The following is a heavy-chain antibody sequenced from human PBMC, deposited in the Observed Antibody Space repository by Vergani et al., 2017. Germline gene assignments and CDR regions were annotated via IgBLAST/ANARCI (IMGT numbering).Heavy chain of an antibody. D-gene: IGHD3-3*01. CDR1: GGSISSGGYY. J-gene: IGHJ5*02. CDR2: IYYSGST. V-gene: IGHV4-31*03. Sequence: QVQLQESGPGLVKPSQTLSLTCTVSGGSISSGGYYWSWIRQHPGKGLAWIGYIYYSGSTYYNPSLKSRVTISVDTSKNQFALRLSSVTAADTAVYYCARVRYYDFWSGYSIPNWFDPWGQGTLVTVSS. CDR3: ARVRYYDFWSGYSIPNWFDP.